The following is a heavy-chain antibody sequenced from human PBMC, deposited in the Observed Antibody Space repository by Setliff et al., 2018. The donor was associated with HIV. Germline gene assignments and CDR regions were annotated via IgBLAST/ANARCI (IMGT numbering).Heavy chain of an antibody. Sequence: ASVKVSCKVSGDRLNIYSITWVRQAPGQGLEWMGRISVYDGNTNYAQNLQDRLTVTTDTSTSTAYMELKSLRSDDTAVYYCTKDGLAAGYNAFDLWGQGTMVTVSS. J-gene: IGHJ3*01. CDR1: GDRLNIYS. D-gene: IGHD6-13*01. V-gene: IGHV1-18*01. CDR2: ISVYDGNT. CDR3: TKDGLAAGYNAFDL.